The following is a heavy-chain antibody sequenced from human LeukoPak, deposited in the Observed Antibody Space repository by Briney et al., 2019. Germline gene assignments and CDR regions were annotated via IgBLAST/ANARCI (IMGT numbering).Heavy chain of an antibody. CDR3: ARVSRNYYGMDV. CDR1: GFTVSSNY. CDR2: IYSGGST. Sequence: GGSLRLSCAASGFTVSSNYMSWVRQAPGKGLEWVSVIYSGGSTYYADSVRGRFTISRDNSKNTLYLQMNSMRAEDTAVYYCARVSRNYYGMDVWGQGTTVTVSS. J-gene: IGHJ6*02. V-gene: IGHV3-53*01. D-gene: IGHD5/OR15-5a*01.